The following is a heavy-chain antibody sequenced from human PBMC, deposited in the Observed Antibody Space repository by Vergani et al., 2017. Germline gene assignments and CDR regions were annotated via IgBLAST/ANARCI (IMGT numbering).Heavy chain of an antibody. V-gene: IGHV4-39*01. Sequence: QLQLQESGPGLVKPSETLSLTCTVSGGSISSSSYYWGWIRQPPGKGLEWIGSIYYSGSTYYNPSLKSRVTISVDTSKNQFSLKLSSVTAADTAVYYCARHHGSIAAPWYVDLWGRGTLVTVSS. D-gene: IGHD6-6*01. CDR2: IYYSGST. CDR3: ARHHGSIAAPWYVDL. J-gene: IGHJ2*01. CDR1: GGSISSSSYY.